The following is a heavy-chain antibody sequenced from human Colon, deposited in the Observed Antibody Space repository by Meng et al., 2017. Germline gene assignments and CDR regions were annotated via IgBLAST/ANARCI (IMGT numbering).Heavy chain of an antibody. V-gene: IGHV1-8*01. CDR2: MNPNNGNT. Sequence: QVQLVQSGAEVRKPGASVKVTCKASGYTFTSSDINWVRQATGRGLEWLGWMNPNNGNTGSAQKFQGRVSMTRDTSIGTAYMELRGLTSEDTAVYYCARTAMLDSWGQGTLVTSPQ. CDR1: GYTFTSSD. J-gene: IGHJ5*01. D-gene: IGHD2-2*01. CDR3: ARTAMLDS.